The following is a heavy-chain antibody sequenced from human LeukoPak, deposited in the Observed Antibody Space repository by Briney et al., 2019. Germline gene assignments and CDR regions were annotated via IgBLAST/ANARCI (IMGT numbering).Heavy chain of an antibody. Sequence: SETLSLTCTVSGGSISSYYWSWIRQPPGKGLEWIGYIYYSGSTNYNPSLKSRVTISVDTSKNQFSLKLSSVTAADTAVYYCARDGHGAAAGYYYYYYMDVWGKGTTVTISS. V-gene: IGHV4-59*01. CDR2: IYYSGST. D-gene: IGHD6-13*01. CDR3: ARDGHGAAAGYYYYYYMDV. CDR1: GGSISSYY. J-gene: IGHJ6*03.